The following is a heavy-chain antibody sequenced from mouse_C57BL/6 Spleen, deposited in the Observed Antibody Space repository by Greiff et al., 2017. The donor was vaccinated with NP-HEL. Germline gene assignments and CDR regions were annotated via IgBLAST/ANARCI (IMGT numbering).Heavy chain of an antibody. CDR2: IYPGSGST. CDR1: GYTFTSYW. D-gene: IGHD4-1*01. Sequence: QVHVKQPGAELVKPGASVKMSCKASGYTFTSYWITWVKQRPRQGLEWIGDIYPGSGSTNYNEKFKSKATLTVDTSSSTAYMQLSSLTSEDSAVYYCARTGTGDFDYWGQGTTLTVSS. J-gene: IGHJ2*01. V-gene: IGHV1-55*01. CDR3: ARTGTGDFDY.